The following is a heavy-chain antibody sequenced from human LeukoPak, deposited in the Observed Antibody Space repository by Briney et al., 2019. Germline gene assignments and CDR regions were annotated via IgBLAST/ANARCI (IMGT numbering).Heavy chain of an antibody. CDR2: ILYDGSNK. CDR3: ARLIVVPAAPTDY. J-gene: IGHJ4*02. V-gene: IGHV3-30*04. D-gene: IGHD2-2*01. CDR1: GFTFSSYA. Sequence: PGRSLRLSCAASGFTFSSYAVLRVRQAPGKGLEWVAVILYDGSNKKYGDSVKDRFTISRDNSKNTLYLQMNSLRAEDTAVYYCARLIVVPAAPTDYWGQGTLVTVSS.